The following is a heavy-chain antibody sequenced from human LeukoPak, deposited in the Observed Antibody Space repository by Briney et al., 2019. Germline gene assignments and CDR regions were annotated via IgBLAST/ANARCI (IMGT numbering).Heavy chain of an antibody. D-gene: IGHD6-13*01. CDR2: IIPILGIA. CDR3: AAGYSSSWQPFDY. CDR1: GGTFSSYA. J-gene: IGHJ4*02. V-gene: IGHV1-69*04. Sequence: SVKVSCKASGGTFSSYAISRVRQAPGQGLEWMGRIIPILGIANYAQKFQGRVTITADKSTSTAYMELSSLRSEDTAVYYCAAGYSSSWQPFDYWGQGTLVTVSS.